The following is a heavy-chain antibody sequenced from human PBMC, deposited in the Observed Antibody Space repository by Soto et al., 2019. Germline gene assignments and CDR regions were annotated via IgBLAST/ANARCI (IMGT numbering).Heavy chain of an antibody. J-gene: IGHJ4*02. CDR2: IYYSGST. D-gene: IGHD4-17*01. V-gene: IGHV4-61*08. CDR1: GGSISSGDYY. Sequence: SETLSLTCTVSGGSISSGDYYWSWIRQPPGKGLERIGYIYYSGSTNYNPSLKSRVTISVDTSKNQFSLKLSSVTAADTAVYYCARRYGASFDYWGQGTLVTVSS. CDR3: ARRYGASFDY.